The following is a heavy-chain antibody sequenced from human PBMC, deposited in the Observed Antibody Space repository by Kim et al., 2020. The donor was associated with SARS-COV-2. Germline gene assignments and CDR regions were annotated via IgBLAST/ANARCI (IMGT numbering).Heavy chain of an antibody. D-gene: IGHD2-2*01. CDR1: GFTVSSNY. V-gene: IGHV3-53*01. CDR3: AITTGRYYYYYGMDV. CDR2: IYSGGST. J-gene: IGHJ6*02. Sequence: GGSLRLSCAASGFTVSSNYMSWVRQAPGKGLEWVSVIYSGGSTYYADSVKGRFTISRDNSKNTLYLQMNSLRAEDTAVYYCAITTGRYYYYYGMDVWGQGTTVTVSS.